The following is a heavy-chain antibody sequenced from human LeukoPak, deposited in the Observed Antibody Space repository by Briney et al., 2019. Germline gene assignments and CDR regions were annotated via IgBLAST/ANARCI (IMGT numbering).Heavy chain of an antibody. CDR3: AKAPYDSSGYYLDY. D-gene: IGHD3-22*01. CDR1: GFTFSSYG. J-gene: IGHJ4*02. Sequence: PAGSLRLSCTASGFTFSSYGMHWVRQGPGKGLEWVAVISYDGSNKYYADSVKGRFTISRDNSKNTLYLQMNSLRAEDTAVYYCAKAPYDSSGYYLDYWGQGTLVTVSS. CDR2: ISYDGSNK. V-gene: IGHV3-30*18.